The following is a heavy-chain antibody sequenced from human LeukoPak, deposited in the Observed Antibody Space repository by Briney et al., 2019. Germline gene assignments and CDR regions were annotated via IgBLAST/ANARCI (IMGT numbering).Heavy chain of an antibody. V-gene: IGHV3-23*01. Sequence: PGGSLRLSCAASGFTFSNYAMNWVRQAPGEGLEWVSGITSGGSTYYADSVKGRFTISRDNSKNTLYLQMNSLRADDTAVYYCAKDWLYGSSSGLGYYFDYWGQGTLVTVSS. CDR2: ITSGGST. D-gene: IGHD6-6*01. J-gene: IGHJ4*02. CDR1: GFTFSNYA. CDR3: AKDWLYGSSSGLGYYFDY.